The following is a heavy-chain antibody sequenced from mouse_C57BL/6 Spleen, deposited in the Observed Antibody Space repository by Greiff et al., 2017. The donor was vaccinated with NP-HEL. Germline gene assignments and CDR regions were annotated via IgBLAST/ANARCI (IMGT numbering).Heavy chain of an antibody. Sequence: LVESGAELARPGASVKLSCKASGYTFTSYGISWVKQRTGQGLEWIGEIYPRSGNTYYNEKFKGKATLTADKSSSTAYMELRSLTSEDSAVYFCASRGLYAMDYWGQGTSVTVSS. CDR2: IYPRSGNT. CDR3: ASRGLYAMDY. V-gene: IGHV1-81*01. J-gene: IGHJ4*01. CDR1: GYTFTSYG.